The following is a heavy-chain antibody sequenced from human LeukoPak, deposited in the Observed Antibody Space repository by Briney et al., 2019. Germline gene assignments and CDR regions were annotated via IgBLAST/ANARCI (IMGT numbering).Heavy chain of an antibody. CDR1: GGSFSGYY. V-gene: IGHV4-34*01. D-gene: IGHD2-15*01. CDR2: INHSGST. CDR3: ARVIDIVAHYGMDV. Sequence: SETLSLTCAVYGGSFSGYYWSWIRQPPGKGLEWIGEINHSGSTNYNPSLKSRVTISVDTPKNQFSLKLSSVTAADTAVYYCARVIDIVAHYGMDVWGQGTTVTVSS. J-gene: IGHJ6*02.